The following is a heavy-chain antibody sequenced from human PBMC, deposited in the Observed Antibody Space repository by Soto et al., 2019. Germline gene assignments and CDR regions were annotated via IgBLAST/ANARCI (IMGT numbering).Heavy chain of an antibody. J-gene: IGHJ4*02. CDR2: LDPSDSYT. CDR3: ARHLTSSWNCDF. Sequence: GESLKISCKASGYSLTRYWISWVRQMPGKGLEWMGRLDPSDSYTSYSPSFQGHVTISTDKSISTAYLQWSSLKASDSAMYYCARHLTSSWNCDFLGQGNLVTVS. D-gene: IGHD6-19*01. V-gene: IGHV5-10-1*01. CDR1: GYSLTRYW.